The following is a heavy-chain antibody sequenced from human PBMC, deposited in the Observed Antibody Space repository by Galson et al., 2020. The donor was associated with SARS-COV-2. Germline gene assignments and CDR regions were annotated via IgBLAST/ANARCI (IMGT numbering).Heavy chain of an antibody. V-gene: IGHV6-1*01. CDR2: TFYTSKWNY. CDR3: ARLNWGLRAFDV. Sequence: SQTLSLTCGISGDSVSSNTAWNWIRLSSSRGLEWPGRTFYTSKWNYDYAASVRSRVSINPDTSKNQFSLQLHSVTPEDTAVYYCARLNWGLRAFDVWGQGTVVIVSS. J-gene: IGHJ3*01. CDR1: GDSVSSNTA. D-gene: IGHD7-27*01.